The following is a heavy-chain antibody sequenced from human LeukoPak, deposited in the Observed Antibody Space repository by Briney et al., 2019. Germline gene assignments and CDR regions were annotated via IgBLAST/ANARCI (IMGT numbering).Heavy chain of an antibody. CDR1: GYTFTSYD. CDR3: ARAFWNYYGSGSYYGMDV. D-gene: IGHD3-10*01. J-gene: IGHJ6*02. Sequence: ASVKVSCKDSGYTFTSYDINWVRQATGQGLEWMGWMNPNSGNTGYAQKFQGRVTMTRNTSISTAYMELSSLRSEDTAVYYCARAFWNYYGSGSYYGMDVWGQGTTVTVSS. CDR2: MNPNSGNT. V-gene: IGHV1-8*01.